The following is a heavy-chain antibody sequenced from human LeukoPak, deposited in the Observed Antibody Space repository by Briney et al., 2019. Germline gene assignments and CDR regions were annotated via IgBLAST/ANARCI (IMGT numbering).Heavy chain of an antibody. CDR3: ARDTGVGYCSSTSCYTEFDYYYYYGMDV. J-gene: IGHJ6*02. D-gene: IGHD2-2*02. CDR2: IKQDGSEK. CDR1: GFTFSSYW. V-gene: IGHV3-7*01. Sequence: PGGSLRLSCAASGFTFSSYWMSWVRQAPGKGLEWVANIKQDGSEKYYVDSVKGRFTISRDNAKNSLYLQMNSLRAEDMAVYYCARDTGVGYCSSTSCYTEFDYYYYYGMDVWGQGTTVTVSS.